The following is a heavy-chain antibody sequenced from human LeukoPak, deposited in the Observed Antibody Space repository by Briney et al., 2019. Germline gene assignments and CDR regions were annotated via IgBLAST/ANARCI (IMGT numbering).Heavy chain of an antibody. CDR1: GFTFSSYS. CDR2: ITSSSSYI. J-gene: IGHJ4*02. V-gene: IGHV3-21*01. CDR3: ARSNRGWYSGY. D-gene: IGHD6-19*01. Sequence: PGGSLRLSCAASGFTFSSYSMNWVRQAPGKGLEWVSSITSSSSYIYYADSVKGRFTISRDNTKNSLYLQMNSLRAEDTAVYYCARSNRGWYSGYWGQGTLVTVSS.